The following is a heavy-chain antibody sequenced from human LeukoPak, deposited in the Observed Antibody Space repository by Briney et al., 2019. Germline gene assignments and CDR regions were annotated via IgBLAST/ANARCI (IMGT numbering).Heavy chain of an antibody. CDR2: IKSKTDGGTT. J-gene: IGHJ5*02. CDR1: GFTFSNAW. V-gene: IGHV3-15*01. CDR3: SSAPGWFDP. Sequence: GGSLRLSCAASGFTFSNAWMSWVRQAPGRGLEWVGRIKSKTDGGTTDYAAPVKGRFTISRDDSKNTLYLQMNSLKTEDTAVYYRSSAPGWFDPWGQGTLVTVSS.